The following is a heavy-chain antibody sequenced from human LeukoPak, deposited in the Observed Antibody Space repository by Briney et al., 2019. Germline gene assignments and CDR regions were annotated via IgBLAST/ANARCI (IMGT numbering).Heavy chain of an antibody. V-gene: IGHV3-30*04. CDR3: ARDLELSAVYYFDS. J-gene: IGHJ4*02. D-gene: IGHD3-3*01. CDR2: ISSGCEK. CDR1: GFTFRIFP. Sequence: GGSLRLSCEAFGFTFRIFPKHWVRQAPGKGLEGGTLISSGCEKYYADAVKGRFTISRDNSKNMLYLQMNSLRAYDTAVYYCARDLELSAVYYFDSWGQGTLVIVSS.